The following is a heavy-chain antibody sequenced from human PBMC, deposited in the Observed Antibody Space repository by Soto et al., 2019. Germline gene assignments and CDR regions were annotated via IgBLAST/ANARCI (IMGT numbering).Heavy chain of an antibody. Sequence: SETLSLTCTFSGGSISRYYWSWIRQPPGKGLEWIGYMYNTGRTVYNPSFKSRVTISVDTSKNQFSLQLDSVTAADTAVYYCARDLWGYCGTDCYPLHVWGQGTTVTVS. CDR3: ARDLWGYCGTDCYPLHV. V-gene: IGHV4-59*01. D-gene: IGHD2-21*02. J-gene: IGHJ6*02. CDR2: MYNTGRT. CDR1: GGSISRYY.